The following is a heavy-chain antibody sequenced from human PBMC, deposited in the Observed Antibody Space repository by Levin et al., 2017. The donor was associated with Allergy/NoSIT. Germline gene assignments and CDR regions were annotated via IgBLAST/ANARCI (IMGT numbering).Heavy chain of an antibody. CDR1: GFTFSSYR. CDR3: ARGSDYGDHDY. CDR2: VSSSGSTT. D-gene: IGHD4-17*01. J-gene: IGHJ4*02. Sequence: QAGGSLRLSCAASGFTFSSYRMNWVRQAPGKGLEWVSDVSSSGSTTSYADSVKGRFTISRDNAKNSLYLQMNSLTAEDTAVYYCARGSDYGDHDYWGQGTLVTVSS. V-gene: IGHV3-48*01.